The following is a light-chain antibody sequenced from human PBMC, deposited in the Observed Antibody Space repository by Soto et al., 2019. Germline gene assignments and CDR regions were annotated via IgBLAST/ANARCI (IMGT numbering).Light chain of an antibody. CDR3: SSYSTTNILV. J-gene: IGLJ1*01. Sequence: QSVLTQPASVSGCPGQSITISCTGTSSDVGGYNYVSWYQQHPGRAPKLILYDVNNRPSGVSNHFSGSKSGNTASLVISGLQANDEADYYCSSYSTTNILVFGSGTKVTVL. V-gene: IGLV2-14*03. CDR2: DVN. CDR1: SSDVGGYNY.